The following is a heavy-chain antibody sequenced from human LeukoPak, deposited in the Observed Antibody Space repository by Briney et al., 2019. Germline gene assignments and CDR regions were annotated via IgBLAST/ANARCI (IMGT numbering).Heavy chain of an antibody. CDR2: ISHDGSKK. Sequence: GSLRLSCTASGFTFSNYDMHWVRQAPAKGLEWVALISHDGSKKYFADSVKGRFTVSRDNSKNTLYLQLNSLGAEDTAMYYCARYSGIIKTFDYWGQGTLVTVSS. CDR3: ARYSGIIKTFDY. CDR1: GFTFSNYD. J-gene: IGHJ4*02. D-gene: IGHD1-26*01. V-gene: IGHV3-30*03.